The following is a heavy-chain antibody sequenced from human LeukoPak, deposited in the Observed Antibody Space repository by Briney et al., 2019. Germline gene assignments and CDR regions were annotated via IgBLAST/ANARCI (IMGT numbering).Heavy chain of an antibody. CDR3: ARDHGSAYYRAPRH. Sequence: ASVKVSCKASGYIFTNYYMHWVRQAPGQGLEWMGTINPSGGSTTYAQKFQGRVTMSRDTSTSTVYMELSSLRSEDTAVYYCARDHGSAYYRAPRHWGQGTLVTVSS. CDR2: INPSGGST. V-gene: IGHV1-46*01. D-gene: IGHD3-10*01. CDR1: GYIFTNYY. J-gene: IGHJ4*02.